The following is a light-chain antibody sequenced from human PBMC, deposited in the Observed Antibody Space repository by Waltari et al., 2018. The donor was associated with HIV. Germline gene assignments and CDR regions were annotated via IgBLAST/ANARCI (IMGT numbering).Light chain of an antibody. J-gene: IGLJ2*01. CDR1: RIGSKS. CDR2: RDN. V-gene: IGLV3-9*01. CDR3: QIWDSSTVV. Sequence: SYELAQPLSVSVALGQPARITCWGNRIGSKSLHWHQQRPGQAPVLVIYRDNNRPSGIPERFSGSSSGNTATLTISRAQAGDESDYYGQIWDSSTVVFGGGTKLTVL.